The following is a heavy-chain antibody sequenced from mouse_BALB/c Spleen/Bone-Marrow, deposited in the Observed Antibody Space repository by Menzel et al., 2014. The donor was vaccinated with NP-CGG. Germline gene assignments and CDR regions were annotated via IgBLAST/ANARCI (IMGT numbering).Heavy chain of an antibody. Sequence: DVMLVESGGGLVQPGGSLKLSCAASGFTFSSYGMSWVRQTPDKRLDLVATINNNGGSTYYPDSVKGRFTISRDNAKNTLYLQMSSLKSEDTAMYYCARDHRPWYFDVWGAGTTVTVSS. J-gene: IGHJ1*01. CDR1: GFTFSSYG. CDR2: INNNGGST. CDR3: ARDHRPWYFDV. V-gene: IGHV5-6-3*01.